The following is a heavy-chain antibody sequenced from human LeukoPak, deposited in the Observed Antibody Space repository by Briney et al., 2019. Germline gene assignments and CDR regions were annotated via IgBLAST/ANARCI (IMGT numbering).Heavy chain of an antibody. Sequence: SETLSLTCTVSGGSISSTFYYWGWIRQPPGKGLEWIGSINYSGSTYYNPSLKSRVTISVDTSKNQFSLKLSSVTAADTAVYYCARSYYDSSGYYLPYLNWFDPWGQGTLVTVSS. J-gene: IGHJ5*02. D-gene: IGHD3-22*01. CDR2: INYSGST. V-gene: IGHV4-39*01. CDR3: ARSYYDSSGYYLPYLNWFDP. CDR1: GGSISSTFYY.